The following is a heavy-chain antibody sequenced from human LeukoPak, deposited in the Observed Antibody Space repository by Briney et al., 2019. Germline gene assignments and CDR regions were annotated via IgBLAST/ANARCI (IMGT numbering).Heavy chain of an antibody. V-gene: IGHV3-21*01. D-gene: IGHD6-6*01. CDR1: GFTFSSYS. CDR3: ARDGLYGSSWDLDY. J-gene: IGHJ4*02. Sequence: GGSLRLSCAASGFTFSSYSMNWFRQAPEKGLEWVSSISSSSSYIYYADSVKGRFTISRDNAKNSLYLQMNSLRAEDTAVYYCARDGLYGSSWDLDYWGQGTLVTVSS. CDR2: ISSSSSYI.